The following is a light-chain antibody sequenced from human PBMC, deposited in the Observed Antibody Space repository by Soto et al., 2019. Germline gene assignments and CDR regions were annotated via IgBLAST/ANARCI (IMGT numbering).Light chain of an antibody. CDR3: SSYTSTSTRV. J-gene: IGLJ1*01. Sequence: QPASVSGSPGQSITISCTGTSSDVGGYNYVSWYQQHPGKAPKLMIYDVSNRPSGVSNRFSGSKSGNTASLTISGLQAEDEADYYCSSYTSTSTRVFGTGTKLTVL. V-gene: IGLV2-14*01. CDR1: SSDVGGYNY. CDR2: DVS.